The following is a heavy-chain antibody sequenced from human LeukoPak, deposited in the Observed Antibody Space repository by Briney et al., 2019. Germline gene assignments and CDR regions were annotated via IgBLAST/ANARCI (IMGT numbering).Heavy chain of an antibody. CDR1: GFTFSSYS. V-gene: IGHV3-48*04. CDR2: ISSSSSTI. Sequence: PGGSLRLSCAASGFTFSSYSMNWVRQAPGKGLEWVSYISSSSSTIYYADSVKGRFTISRDNAKNSLYLQMNSLRAEDTAVYYCASSNYYDREGNWFDPWGQGTLVTVSS. J-gene: IGHJ5*02. D-gene: IGHD3-22*01. CDR3: ASSNYYDREGNWFDP.